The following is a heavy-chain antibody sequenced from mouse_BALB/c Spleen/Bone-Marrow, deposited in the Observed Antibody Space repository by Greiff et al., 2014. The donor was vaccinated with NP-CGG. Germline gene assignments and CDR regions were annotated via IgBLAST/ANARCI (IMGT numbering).Heavy chain of an antibody. V-gene: IGHV1-14*01. J-gene: IGHJ2*01. D-gene: IGHD1-1*01. CDR2: INPYNEGS. CDR3: ARERDYGDYFDY. Sequence: EVQLVESGPELVKPGASVKMSCKASGYTFTRYVIHWVRQKPGQGLDWIGYINPYNEGSKYNEKLKGEATLTSDKSSHTAYMELSSLTSDDSAVYYCARERDYGDYFDYWGQGTTLTVSS. CDR1: GYTFTRYV.